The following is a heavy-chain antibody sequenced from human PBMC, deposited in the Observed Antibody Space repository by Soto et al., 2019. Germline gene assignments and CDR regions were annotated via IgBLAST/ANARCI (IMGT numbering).Heavy chain of an antibody. CDR2: INHSGST. Sequence: KPSETLSLTCAVYGGSFSGYCWSWIRQPPGKGLEWIGEINHSGSTNYNPSLKSRVTISVDTSKNQFSLKLSSVTAADTAVYYCARFSGWYFGYYYGMDVWGQGTTVTVSS. CDR1: GGSFSGYC. D-gene: IGHD6-19*01. V-gene: IGHV4-34*01. CDR3: ARFSGWYFGYYYGMDV. J-gene: IGHJ6*02.